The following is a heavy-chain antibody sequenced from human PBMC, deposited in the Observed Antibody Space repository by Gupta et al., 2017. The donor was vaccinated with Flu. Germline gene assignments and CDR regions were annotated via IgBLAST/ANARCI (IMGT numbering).Heavy chain of an antibody. CDR3: TRWMRATSRGWFDP. J-gene: IGHJ5*02. CDR2: IKVDGSEV. CDR1: GSTFSTSW. V-gene: IGHV3-7*01. Sequence: VHLLHPGGGLVQPGGSLPPPCPASGSTFSTSWRSWLRQAPVKGLEWVANIKVDGSEVYEGYAGSGRFTMSRDNAKNSLYIQMKRPREEETVLYCCTRWMRATSRGWFDPLGQGT. D-gene: IGHD5-24*01.